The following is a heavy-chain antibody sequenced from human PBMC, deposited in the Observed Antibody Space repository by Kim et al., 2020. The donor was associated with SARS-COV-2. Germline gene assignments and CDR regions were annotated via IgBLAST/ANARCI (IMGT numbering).Heavy chain of an antibody. D-gene: IGHD6-19*01. CDR2: IRSKAYGGTT. CDR1: GFTFGDYA. CDR3: TRGGGISSSGWYEYYYYGMDV. J-gene: IGHJ6*02. Sequence: GGSLRLSCTASGFTFGDYAMSWFRQAPGKGLEWVGFIRSKAYGGTTEYAASVKGRFTISRDDSKSIAYLQMNSLKTEDTAVYYCTRGGGISSSGWYEYYYYGMDVWGQGTTVTVSS. V-gene: IGHV3-49*03.